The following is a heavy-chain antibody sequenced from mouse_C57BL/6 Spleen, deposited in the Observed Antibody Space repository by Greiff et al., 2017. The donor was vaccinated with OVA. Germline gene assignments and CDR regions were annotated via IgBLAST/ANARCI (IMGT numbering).Heavy chain of an antibody. J-gene: IGHJ4*01. CDR3: ARSAYGGNAMDY. CDR2: IYPGDGDT. Sequence: QVQLQQSGPELVKPGASVKISCKASGYAFSSSWMNWVKQRPGKGLERIGRIYPGDGDTNYNGKFKGKATLTADKSSSTAYMQLSSLTSEDSAVYFCARSAYGGNAMDYWGQGTSVTVSS. V-gene: IGHV1-82*01. D-gene: IGHD1-1*02. CDR1: GYAFSSSW.